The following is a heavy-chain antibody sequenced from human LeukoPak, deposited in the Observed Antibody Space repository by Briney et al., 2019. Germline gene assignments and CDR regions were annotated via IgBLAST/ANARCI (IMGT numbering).Heavy chain of an antibody. D-gene: IGHD1/OR15-1a*01. CDR3: AITETAVVCFDY. CDR2: IWYDGSNK. V-gene: IGHV3-33*01. CDR1: GFTLSSYG. J-gene: IGHJ4*02. Sequence: QPGGSLRLSCAASGFTLSSYGMDWVRQAPGKGMEWVAVIWYDGSNKYYADSVKGRFTISTHNSKNTLYLQMNSLRAEDTAVYYCAITETAVVCFDYWGQGTLVSVSS.